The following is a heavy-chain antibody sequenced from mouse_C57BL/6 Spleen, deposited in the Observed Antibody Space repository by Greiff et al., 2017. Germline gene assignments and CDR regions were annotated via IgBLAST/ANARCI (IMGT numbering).Heavy chain of an antibody. CDR2: IDPEDGET. Sequence: EVQVVESGAELVKPGASVKLSCTASGFNIKDYYMHWVKQRTEQGLEWIGRIDPEDGETKYAPQFQGKATITADTSSNTAYLQLSTLTSEDTAVYFCAHSNYVGDARDYWGPGTSVTFSS. V-gene: IGHV14-2*01. J-gene: IGHJ4*01. CDR3: AHSNYVGDARDY. CDR1: GFNIKDYY. D-gene: IGHD2-5*01.